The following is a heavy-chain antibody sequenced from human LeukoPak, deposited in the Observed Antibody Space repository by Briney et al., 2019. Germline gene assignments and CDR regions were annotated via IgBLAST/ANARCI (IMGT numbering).Heavy chain of an antibody. CDR1: GFTFSSYS. CDR2: ISSSSRTT. D-gene: IGHD4-23*01. CDR3: ARRWLY. V-gene: IGHV3-48*01. J-gene: IGHJ4*02. Sequence: PGGSLRLSCAASGFTFSSYSMNWVRQAPGKGLEWVSYISSSSRTTYYADSVKGRFTISRDDAKNSLYLQMISLRADDTAVYYCARRWLYWGQGTLVTVSS.